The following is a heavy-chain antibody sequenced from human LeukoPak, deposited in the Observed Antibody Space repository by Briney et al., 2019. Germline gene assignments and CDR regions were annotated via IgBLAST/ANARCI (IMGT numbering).Heavy chain of an antibody. D-gene: IGHD1-14*01. J-gene: IGHJ5*02. V-gene: IGHV1-2*02. CDR2: INPTSGGT. CDR3: ARSRNNDL. Sequence: ASVKVSCKASGYTFTNSYIHWVRQAPGQRLEWMGSINPTSGGTNNAQDFQGRVALTRDTSISTTYMELSGLRSDDTAVYYCARSRNNDLWGQGTLVTVAS. CDR1: GYTFTNSY.